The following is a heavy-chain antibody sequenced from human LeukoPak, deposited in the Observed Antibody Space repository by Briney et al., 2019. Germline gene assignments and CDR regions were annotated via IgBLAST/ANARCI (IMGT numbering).Heavy chain of an antibody. CDR1: GFTFSDYS. CDR2: ISSGGTFI. Sequence: GGSLRLSCGASGFTFSDYSMNWVRQAPGKGLEWVSFISSGGTFIFYGDSVRGRFTISRDNSKNTLYLQMNSLRAEDTAVYYCAKDLYGSGSLFDYWGQGTLVTVSS. D-gene: IGHD3-10*01. V-gene: IGHV3-21*01. J-gene: IGHJ4*02. CDR3: AKDLYGSGSLFDY.